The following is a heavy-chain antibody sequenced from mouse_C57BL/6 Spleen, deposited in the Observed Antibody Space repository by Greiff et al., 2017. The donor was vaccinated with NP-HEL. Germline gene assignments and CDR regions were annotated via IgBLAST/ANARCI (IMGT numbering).Heavy chain of an antibody. CDR1: GFTFSSYA. J-gene: IGHJ3*01. CDR3: TRADYDRGFAY. D-gene: IGHD2-4*01. CDR2: ISSGGDYI. Sequence: EVKLMESGEGLVKPGGSLKLSCAASGFTFSSYAMSWVRQTPEKRLEWVAYISSGGDYIYYADTVKGRFTISRDNARNTLYLQMSSLKSEDTAMYYCTRADYDRGFAYWGQGTLVTVSA. V-gene: IGHV5-9-1*02.